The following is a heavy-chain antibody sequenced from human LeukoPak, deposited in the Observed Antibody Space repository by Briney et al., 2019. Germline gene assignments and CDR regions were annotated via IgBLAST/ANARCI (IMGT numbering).Heavy chain of an antibody. CDR3: ASTRYSYAGDY. J-gene: IGHJ4*02. V-gene: IGHV4-34*01. D-gene: IGHD2-2*01. CDR2: INHSGST. CDR1: GGSFSGYY. Sequence: SETLSLTCAVYGGSFSGYYWSWIHQPPGKGLEWFGEINHSGSTNYNPSLKCRVTIPVDTSKNQFSLKLSSVTAADTAVYYCASTRYSYAGDYWGQGTLVTVSS.